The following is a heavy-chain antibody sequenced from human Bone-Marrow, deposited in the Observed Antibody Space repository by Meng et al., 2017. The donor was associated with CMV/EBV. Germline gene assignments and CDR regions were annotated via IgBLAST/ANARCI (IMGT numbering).Heavy chain of an antibody. CDR3: ARERGGVGIVVVPAKNYYYGMDV. CDR2: INPNSGGT. J-gene: IGHJ6*02. D-gene: IGHD2-2*01. Sequence: ASVKVSCKASGYTFTGYYMHWVRQAPGQGLEWMGWINPNSGGTNYAQKFQGRVTMTRDTSTSTVYMELSSLRSEDTAVYYCARERGGVGIVVVPAKNYYYGMDVWGQGTTVTLYS. CDR1: GYTFTGYY. V-gene: IGHV1-2*02.